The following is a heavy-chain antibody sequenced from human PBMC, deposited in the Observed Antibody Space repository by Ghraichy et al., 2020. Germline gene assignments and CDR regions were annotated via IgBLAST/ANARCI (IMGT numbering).Heavy chain of an antibody. J-gene: IGHJ4*02. CDR3: ARDNDEYVWGTYRYFDF. Sequence: SETLSLTCTVSGGSIGRYYWTRVRQPPGKGLEWIGNNDHSERTDYNPSLKSRVTLSIDRSKNQFSLNLNSVTAADTAVYYCARDNDEYVWGTYRYFDFWGQGTLVTVSS. D-gene: IGHD3-16*02. CDR2: NDHSERT. CDR1: GGSIGRYY. V-gene: IGHV4-59*01.